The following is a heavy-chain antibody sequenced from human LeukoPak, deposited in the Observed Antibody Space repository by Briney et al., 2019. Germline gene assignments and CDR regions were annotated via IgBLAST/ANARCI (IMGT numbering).Heavy chain of an antibody. CDR2: IYSGGST. V-gene: IGHV3-53*01. Sequence: GGSLRLSCAASGFTVSSNYMSWVRQAPGKGLEWVSVIYSGGSTYYADSVKGRFTISRDNSKNTLYLQMNSLRAEDTAVYYCARGRTAAAYNWLDPWGQGTLVTVSS. CDR1: GFTVSSNY. D-gene: IGHD6-25*01. J-gene: IGHJ5*02. CDR3: ARGRTAAAYNWLDP.